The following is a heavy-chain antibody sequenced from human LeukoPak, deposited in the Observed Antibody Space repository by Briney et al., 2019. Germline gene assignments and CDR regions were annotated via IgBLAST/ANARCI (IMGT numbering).Heavy chain of an antibody. CDR2: ISGSGGST. Sequence: GGSLRLSCPAPGLTFSSYAMSWVRQAPGKGLGWVSAISGSGGSTYYADSVKGRFTISRDDSKNTLYLQMNSLRAEDTAVYYCAKSKGTDYYYYYGMDVWGQGTTVTVSS. CDR1: GLTFSSYA. D-gene: IGHD1-1*01. J-gene: IGHJ6*02. CDR3: AKSKGTDYYYYYGMDV. V-gene: IGHV3-23*01.